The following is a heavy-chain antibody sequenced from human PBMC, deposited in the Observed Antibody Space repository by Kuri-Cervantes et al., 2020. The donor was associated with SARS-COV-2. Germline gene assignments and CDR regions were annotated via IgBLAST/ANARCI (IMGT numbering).Heavy chain of an antibody. V-gene: IGHV2-5*05. Sequence: SGPTVVKPTKLLTLTCTFSGFSLSPSGVGVGWIRQPPGKALEWLVLIYCDDDKRYGPSLKSSLTITKDTSKNQVVLTMTNMDPVDAATYYCAHKRNKGAFDIWGQGTMITVSS. CDR3: AHKRNKGAFDI. D-gene: IGHD1/OR15-1a*01. J-gene: IGHJ3*02. CDR2: IYCDDDK. CDR1: GFSLSPSGVG.